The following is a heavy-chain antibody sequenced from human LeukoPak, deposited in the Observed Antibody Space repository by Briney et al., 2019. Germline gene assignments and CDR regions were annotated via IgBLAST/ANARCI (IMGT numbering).Heavy chain of an antibody. V-gene: IGHV4-34*01. CDR3: ARVGPKWELLD. J-gene: IGHJ4*02. Sequence: PSETLSLTCAVYGGSFSGYYWSWIRQPPGKGLEWIGEINHSGSTNYNPSLKSRVTISVDTSKNQFSLKLSSVTAADTAVYYCARVGPKWELLDWGQGTLVTVSS. D-gene: IGHD1-26*01. CDR1: GGSFSGYY. CDR2: INHSGST.